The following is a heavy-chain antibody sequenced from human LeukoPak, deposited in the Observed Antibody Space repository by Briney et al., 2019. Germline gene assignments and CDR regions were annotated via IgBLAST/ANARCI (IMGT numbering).Heavy chain of an antibody. CDR1: GFTFSDHY. D-gene: IGHD1-26*01. V-gene: IGHV3-72*01. J-gene: IGHJ3*02. CDR2: TRNKANSYTT. Sequence: PGGSLRLSCAASGFTFSDHYMDWVRQAPGKGMEWVGRTRNKANSYTTEYAASVKGRFTVSRDDSKNSLYLQMSSLKTEDTAVYYCAREARNSGSYYIDAFDMWGQGTMVTVSS. CDR3: AREARNSGSYYIDAFDM.